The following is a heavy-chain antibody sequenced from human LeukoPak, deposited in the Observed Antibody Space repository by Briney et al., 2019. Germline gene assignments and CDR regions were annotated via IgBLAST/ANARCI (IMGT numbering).Heavy chain of an antibody. CDR3: ARDFQGYYDSSGYYSLGWFDP. J-gene: IGHJ5*02. CDR1: GGSINSGSYY. D-gene: IGHD3-22*01. Sequence: SETLSLTCSVSGGSINSGSYYWGWIRQPPGKGLEWIGSIYHSGSTYYNPSLKSRVTISVDTSKNQFSLKLSSVTAADTAVYYCARDFQGYYDSSGYYSLGWFDPWGQGTLVTVSS. CDR2: IYHSGST. V-gene: IGHV4-39*07.